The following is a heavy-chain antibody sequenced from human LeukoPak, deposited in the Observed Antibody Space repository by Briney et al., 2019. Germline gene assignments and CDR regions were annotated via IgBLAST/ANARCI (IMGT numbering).Heavy chain of an antibody. CDR1: GFTFSSYA. V-gene: IGHV3-23*01. CDR3: AKRGYYYDSSGYYSY. J-gene: IGHJ4*02. D-gene: IGHD3-22*01. Sequence: PGGSLRLSCAASGFTFSSYAMSWVRQAPGKGLEWVSAISGSGGSTYYADSVKGRFTISRDNSRNTLYLQMNSLRAEDTAVYYCAKRGYYYDSSGYYSYWGQGTLVTVSS. CDR2: ISGSGGST.